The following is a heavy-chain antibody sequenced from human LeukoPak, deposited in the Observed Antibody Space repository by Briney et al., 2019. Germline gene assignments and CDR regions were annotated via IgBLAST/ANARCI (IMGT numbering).Heavy chain of an antibody. V-gene: IGHV3-23*01. J-gene: IGHJ4*02. CDR2: ISGSGGST. Sequence: GGSLRLSCAASGFTFSSYAMSWVRQAPGKGLEWVSAISGSGGSTYYADSVKGRFTISRDNSKNTLYLQMNSLRAEDTAVYYCAKERRYFDWLLSSSALDYRGQGTLVTVSS. CDR3: AKERRYFDWLLSSSALDY. D-gene: IGHD3-9*01. CDR1: GFTFSSYA.